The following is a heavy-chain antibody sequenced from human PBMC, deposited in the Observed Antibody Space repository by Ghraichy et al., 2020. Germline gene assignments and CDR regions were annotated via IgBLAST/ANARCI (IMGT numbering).Heavy chain of an antibody. V-gene: IGHV3-30*04. CDR2: ISDIGSKT. J-gene: IGHJ4*02. D-gene: IGHD6-19*01. CDR3: ARAPNSAWHNFDY. Sequence: GGSLRLSCAASGFAFSTYAMHWVRQAPGKGLEWMAVISDIGSKTDYADSVKGRFTISRDNSENTLYLQMNSLRAGDTAVYYCARAPNSAWHNFDYWGQGTLVTVSS. CDR1: GFAFSTYA.